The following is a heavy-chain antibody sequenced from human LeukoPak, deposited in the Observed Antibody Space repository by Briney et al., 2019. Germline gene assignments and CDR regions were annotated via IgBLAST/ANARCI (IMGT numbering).Heavy chain of an antibody. V-gene: IGHV1-2*02. CDR1: EYTFTSNY. J-gene: IGHJ4*02. Sequence: GASVKVSCKAFEYTFTSNYMHWVRQAPGQGLEWMGWINPNSGGTNYAQKFQGRVTMTRDTSISTAYMELSRLRSDDTAVYYCARGLRYYYDSSGYYSPFDYWGQGTLVTVSS. CDR3: ARGLRYYYDSSGYYSPFDY. CDR2: INPNSGGT. D-gene: IGHD3-22*01.